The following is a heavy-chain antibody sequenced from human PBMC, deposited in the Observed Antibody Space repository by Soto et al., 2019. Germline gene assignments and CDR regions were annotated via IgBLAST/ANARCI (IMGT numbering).Heavy chain of an antibody. CDR3: ARSAGGNSFFGY. V-gene: IGHV4-4*02. D-gene: IGHD1-1*01. J-gene: IGHJ4*02. Sequence: PSETLSLTCAVSGDSISSSNWWSWVRQPPGKGLEWIGEIFHRGTTNYNPSLKSRVTISVDKSKSQFALRLTSVTAADTAVYYCARSAGGNSFFGYWGQGMLVTVSS. CDR2: IFHRGTT. CDR1: GDSISSSNW.